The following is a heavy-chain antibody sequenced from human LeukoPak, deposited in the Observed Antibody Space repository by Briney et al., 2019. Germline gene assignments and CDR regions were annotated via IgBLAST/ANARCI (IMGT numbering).Heavy chain of an antibody. V-gene: IGHV3-7*01. Sequence: GGSLRLSCAAASGFTISRFWMNWVRQAPGKGLEWVANIKQDGSEKYYVDSVKGRFTISRDNAKNSLYLQMNSLRAEDTAVYYCARGHYDDYEWGRGTLVTLSS. D-gene: IGHD4-17*01. CDR3: ARGHYDDYE. CDR1: GFTISRFW. CDR2: IKQDGSEK. J-gene: IGHJ4*02.